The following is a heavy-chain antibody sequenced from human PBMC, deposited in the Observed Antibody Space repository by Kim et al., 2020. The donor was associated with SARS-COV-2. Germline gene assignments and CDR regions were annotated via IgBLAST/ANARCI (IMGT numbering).Heavy chain of an antibody. CDR1: GGSISSSSYY. J-gene: IGHJ4*02. Sequence: SETLSPTCTVSGGSISSSSYYWGWIRQPPGKGLEWIGSIYYSGSTYYNPSLKSRVTISVDTSKNQFSLKLSSVTAADTAVYYCARGYYYDSSGYRGQRPNLDYWGQGTLVTVSS. CDR3: ARGYYYDSSGYRGQRPNLDY. V-gene: IGHV4-39*01. CDR2: IYYSGST. D-gene: IGHD3-22*01.